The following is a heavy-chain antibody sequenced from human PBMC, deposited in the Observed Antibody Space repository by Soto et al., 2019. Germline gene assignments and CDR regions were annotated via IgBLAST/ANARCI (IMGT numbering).Heavy chain of an antibody. D-gene: IGHD3-16*02. Sequence: SLRLSYGSSGCNFISYSVHWVRQAPGKGLEWVAVISYDGSNKYYADSVKGRFTISRDNSKNTLYLHMNSLRVEDTAVYYCARDVSTTRYVPNWFDPWGQGTLVNV. J-gene: IGHJ5*02. CDR1: GCNFISYS. V-gene: IGHV3-30-3*01. CDR3: ARDVSTTRYVPNWFDP. CDR2: ISYDGSNK.